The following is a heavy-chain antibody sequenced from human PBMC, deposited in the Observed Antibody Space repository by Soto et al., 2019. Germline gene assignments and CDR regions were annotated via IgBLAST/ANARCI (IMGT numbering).Heavy chain of an antibody. J-gene: IGHJ1*01. V-gene: IGHV2-5*02. Sequence: SGPTLVNPTQTLTLTCTFSGFSLRTSGLGVGCIRQPPGKALELLALIYWDDDKLYSPSLXSRHTITKDTSKNQVVLTMTNMGPVDTATYYCAHKGYYCSGGSCYKHSQHWAQRTLVTVSS. CDR1: GFSLRTSGLG. CDR2: IYWDDDK. D-gene: IGHD2-15*01. CDR3: AHKGYYCSGGSCYKHSQH.